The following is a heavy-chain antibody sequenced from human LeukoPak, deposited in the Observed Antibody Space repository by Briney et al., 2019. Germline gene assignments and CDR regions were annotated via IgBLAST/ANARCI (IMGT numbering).Heavy chain of an antibody. Sequence: ASVKVSCKASGYTFTSYGISWVRQAPGQGLEWMGWISAYNGSTNYAQKLQGRVTMTTDTSTSTAYMELRSLRSDDTAVYYCARISHCSGGSCYYFDYWGQGTLVTVSS. J-gene: IGHJ4*02. CDR3: ARISHCSGGSCYYFDY. V-gene: IGHV1-18*01. CDR2: ISAYNGST. D-gene: IGHD2-15*01. CDR1: GYTFTSYG.